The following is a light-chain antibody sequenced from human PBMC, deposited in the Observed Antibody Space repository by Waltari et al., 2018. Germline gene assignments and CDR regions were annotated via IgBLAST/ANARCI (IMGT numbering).Light chain of an antibody. CDR2: DAS. CDR1: QSVTSN. CDR3: QQYHNWPLT. Sequence: EIVMTQSPATLSVSPGERATLSCRASQSVTSNLAWHQQEPGQAPGLLIYDASTRATDIPARFSGSGSGTEFTLTISSLQSEDFAVYYCQQYHNWPLTFAGGTKVEIK. V-gene: IGKV3-15*01. J-gene: IGKJ4*01.